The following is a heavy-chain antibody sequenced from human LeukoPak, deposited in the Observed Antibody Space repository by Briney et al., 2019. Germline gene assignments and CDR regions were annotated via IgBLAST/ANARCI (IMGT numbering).Heavy chain of an antibody. CDR3: ARGPYPAAGVYYYYYYGMDV. J-gene: IGHJ6*02. D-gene: IGHD6-19*01. Sequence: SETLSLTCTVSGDSVSSGYYYWSWIRQPPGKGLEWIGYIYHSGSTNYNPSLESRVTISLDTSKNQFSLKLSSVTAADTAVYYCARGPYPAAGVYYYYYYGMDVWGQGTTVTVSS. CDR1: GDSVSSGYYY. CDR2: IYHSGST. V-gene: IGHV4-61*01.